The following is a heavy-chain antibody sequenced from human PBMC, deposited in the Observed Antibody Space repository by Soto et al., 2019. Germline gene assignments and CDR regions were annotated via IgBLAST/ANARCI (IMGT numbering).Heavy chain of an antibody. D-gene: IGHD3-10*01. J-gene: IGHJ4*02. CDR1: GYTFTSYA. CDR3: ATHGRYYYGSRTPGVVAY. V-gene: IGHV1-3*01. CDR2: INAGNGNT. Sequence: ASVKVSCKASGYTFTSYAMHWVRQAPGQRLEWMGWINAGNGNTKYSQKFQGRVTITRDTSASTAYMELSSLRSEDTAVYYCATHGRYYYGSRTPGVVAYWGQRTLVT.